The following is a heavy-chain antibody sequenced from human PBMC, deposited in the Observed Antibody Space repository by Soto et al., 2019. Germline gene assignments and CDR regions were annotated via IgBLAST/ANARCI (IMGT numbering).Heavy chain of an antibody. V-gene: IGHV4-34*01. D-gene: IGHD3-3*01. Sequence: PSETLSPTRGVYRGSFTGYLWRWVPQPPSNGFEWTGEINHSGGTNYNPSLTSRVTISVDTSKNRFSLTLSFVTAADTAVYFCARVPFFGVPNGPLSYYALDVWGQGTTVTVSS. J-gene: IGHJ6*02. CDR3: ARVPFFGVPNGPLSYYALDV. CDR1: RGSFTGYL. CDR2: INHSGGT.